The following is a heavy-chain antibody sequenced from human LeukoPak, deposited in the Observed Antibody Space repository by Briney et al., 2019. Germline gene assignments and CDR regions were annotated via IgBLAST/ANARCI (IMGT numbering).Heavy chain of an antibody. CDR2: IWYDGSNK. CDR3: ARDPSTAMVIIDY. V-gene: IGHV3-33*01. D-gene: IGHD5-18*01. CDR1: GFTFSNYG. J-gene: IGHJ4*02. Sequence: GGSLRLPCAASGFTFSNYGMHWVRQAPGKGLEWVAVIWYDGSNKYYADSVKGRFTISRDNSKNMLYLQMNSLRAEDSAVYYCARDPSTAMVIIDYWGQGTLVTVSS.